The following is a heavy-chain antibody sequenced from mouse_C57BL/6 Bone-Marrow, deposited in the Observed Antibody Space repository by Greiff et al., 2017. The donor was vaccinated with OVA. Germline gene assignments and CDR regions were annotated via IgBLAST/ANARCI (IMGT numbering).Heavy chain of an antibody. CDR3: ARNYYGSSSSYWYFDV. V-gene: IGHV2-2*01. CDR2: IWSGGST. D-gene: IGHD1-1*01. J-gene: IGHJ1*03. Sequence: VQLQQSGPGLVQPSQSLSITCTVSGFSLTSYGVHWVRQSPGKGLEWRGVIWSGGSTDYNAAFISRLSISKDNSKSQVFFKMNSLQADDTAIYYCARNYYGSSSSYWYFDVWGTGTTVTVSS. CDR1: GFSLTSYG.